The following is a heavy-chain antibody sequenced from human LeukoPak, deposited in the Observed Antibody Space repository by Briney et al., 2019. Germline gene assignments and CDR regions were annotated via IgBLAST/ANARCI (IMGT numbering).Heavy chain of an antibody. Sequence: GGSLRLSCAASGFTFNNYWMTWVRQAPGKGLGWVANIKPEGSAQYYADSVRGRFTISRDNAKNSVFLHMNSLRAEDTAVYHCARPYGVGWSGLEHWGRGTLVTVSS. V-gene: IGHV3-7*01. CDR3: ARPYGVGWSGLEH. CDR2: IKPEGSAQ. CDR1: GFTFNNYW. D-gene: IGHD6-19*01. J-gene: IGHJ4*02.